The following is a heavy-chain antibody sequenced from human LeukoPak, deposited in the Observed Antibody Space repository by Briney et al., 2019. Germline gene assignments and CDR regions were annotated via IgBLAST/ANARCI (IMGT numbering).Heavy chain of an antibody. CDR1: GGTFSSYT. Sequence: SVKVSCKASGGTFSSYTISWVRQATGQGIEWMGRIIPILGIANYAQKFQGRVTITADKSTSTAYMELSSLRSEDTDVYYCARALGYYGSGSSNWFDPWGQGTLVTVSS. D-gene: IGHD3-10*01. CDR2: IIPILGIA. J-gene: IGHJ5*02. V-gene: IGHV1-69*02. CDR3: ARALGYYGSGSSNWFDP.